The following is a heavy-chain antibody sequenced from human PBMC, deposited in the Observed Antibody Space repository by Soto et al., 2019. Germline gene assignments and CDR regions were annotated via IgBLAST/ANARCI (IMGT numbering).Heavy chain of an antibody. J-gene: IGHJ4*02. CDR1: GGTFSTYA. V-gene: IGHV1-69*12. D-gene: IGHD5-18*01. CDR3: ASGIQLWLRRINNGYSG. CDR2: IIPMFGTA. Sequence: QVQLVQSGAEVKKPESSVKVSCKAHGGTFSTYAISWVRQAPGQGLEWMGGIIPMFGTANYAQRFQSRVPITADEATNTVYMELSSLRSEDTAVYFRASGIQLWLRRINNGYSGWGQGTLVTVSS.